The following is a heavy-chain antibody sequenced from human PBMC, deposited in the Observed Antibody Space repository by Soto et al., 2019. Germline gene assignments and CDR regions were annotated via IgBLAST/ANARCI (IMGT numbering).Heavy chain of an antibody. J-gene: IGHJ6*02. CDR2: IWYDGSNK. CDR3: ARDSGATDYYYYGMDV. Sequence: QVQLVESGGGVVQPGRSLRLSCAASGFTFSSYGMHWVRQAPGKGLGWVAVIWYDGSNKYYADSVKGRFTISRDNSKNTLYMQMNSLRAEDTAVYYCARDSGATDYYYYGMDVWGQGTTVTVSS. V-gene: IGHV3-33*01. D-gene: IGHD1-26*01. CDR1: GFTFSSYG.